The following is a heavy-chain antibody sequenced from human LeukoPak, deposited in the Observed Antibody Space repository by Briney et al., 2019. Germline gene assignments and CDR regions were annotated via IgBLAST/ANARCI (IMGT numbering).Heavy chain of an antibody. V-gene: IGHV3-23*01. J-gene: IGHJ5*02. Sequence: GGSLRLSCAASGFTFSSYAMSWVRQAPGKGLEWVSVISGSSDITYYADSVKGRFTISRDNSKNTLYLQMNSLRAEDTAVYYCAKKVAAGKALLPWGQGTLVTVSS. CDR1: GFTFSSYA. CDR2: ISGSSDIT. D-gene: IGHD6-13*01. CDR3: AKKVAAGKALLP.